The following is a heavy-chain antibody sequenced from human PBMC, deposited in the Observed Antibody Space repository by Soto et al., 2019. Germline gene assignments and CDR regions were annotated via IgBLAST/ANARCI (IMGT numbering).Heavy chain of an antibody. J-gene: IGHJ3*02. Sequence: PGRSLSVSCAASDVTFSRYAMSWVRQTPGMWLEWVSGITVIGGSTYYADSVKGRFTISRDNSKNTLYLQMNSLRAEDTAVYYCARIRCSITSCYTAFDIWGQGTMVTVSS. V-gene: IGHV3-23*01. CDR1: DVTFSRYA. CDR2: ITVIGGST. D-gene: IGHD2-2*02. CDR3: ARIRCSITSCYTAFDI.